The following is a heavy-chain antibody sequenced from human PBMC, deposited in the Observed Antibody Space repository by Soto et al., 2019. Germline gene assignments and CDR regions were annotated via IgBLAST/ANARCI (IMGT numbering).Heavy chain of an antibody. V-gene: IGHV1-46*01. CDR3: AXXXPXFATIGSFDY. CDR1: GYTFTNYY. J-gene: IGHJ4*02. CDR2: IHYSGATP. Sequence: ASVKVSCKASGYTFTNYYMHWVRQAPGQGLEWMGVIHYSGATPTYAQKFQGRVTMARDTSTSTVYVELSSLTSEDTAVYYCAXXXPXFATIGSFDYWGQGTLVTVSS.